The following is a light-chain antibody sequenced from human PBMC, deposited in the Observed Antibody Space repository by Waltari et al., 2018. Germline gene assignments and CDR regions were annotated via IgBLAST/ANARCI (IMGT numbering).Light chain of an antibody. J-gene: IGKJ2*03. Sequence: DTQLTQSPSTLSASIGDRVTITCRASQNIHNWLAWYQQRPGKAPNLLIDMASNLETGVPSRFSGSGSGTEFTLTISTLQPDDFATYYCQQYNTYPYSFGQGTKLEIK. CDR2: MAS. V-gene: IGKV1-5*03. CDR1: QNIHNW. CDR3: QQYNTYPYS.